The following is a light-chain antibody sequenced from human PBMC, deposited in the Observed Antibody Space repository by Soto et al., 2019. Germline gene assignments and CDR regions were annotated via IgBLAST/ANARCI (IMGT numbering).Light chain of an antibody. V-gene: IGKV1-39*01. Sequence: SSLSASVGDRVTITCRASQSISSYLNWYQQKPGKAPKLLIYAASSLQSGVPSRFSGSGSGTDFTLTISSLQPEDFATYYCQQSYRTPITFGQGTRLEIK. CDR3: QQSYRTPIT. CDR2: AAS. CDR1: QSISSY. J-gene: IGKJ5*01.